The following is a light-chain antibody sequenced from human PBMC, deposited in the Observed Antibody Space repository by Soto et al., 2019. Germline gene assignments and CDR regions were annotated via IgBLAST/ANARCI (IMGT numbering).Light chain of an antibody. CDR1: SSDVGGYNY. CDR2: DVT. V-gene: IGLV2-14*01. J-gene: IGLJ1*01. CDR3: CSFTTTRTYV. Sequence: QSALTQPASVSGSPGQSIAISCTGNSSDVGGYNYVSWYQQHPGKAPKLMIYDVTNRPSGVSDRFSGSKSGTTASLTSSGLQAEDEADYYCCSFTTTRTYVFGTGTKLTVL.